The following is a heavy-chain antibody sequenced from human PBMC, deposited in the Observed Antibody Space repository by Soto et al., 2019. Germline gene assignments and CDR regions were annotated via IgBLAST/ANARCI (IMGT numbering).Heavy chain of an antibody. D-gene: IGHD2-2*01. J-gene: IGHJ5*02. CDR3: ARHGPGYCRSTSCYQGINWFDP. V-gene: IGHV4-39*01. CDR2: IYYSGST. Sequence: SETLSLTCTVSGGSISSSSYYWGWIRQPPGKGLEWIGSIYYSGSTYYNPSLKSRVTISVDTSKNQFSLKLSSVTAADTAVYYCARHGPGYCRSTSCYQGINWFDPWGQGTLVTVSS. CDR1: GGSISSSSYY.